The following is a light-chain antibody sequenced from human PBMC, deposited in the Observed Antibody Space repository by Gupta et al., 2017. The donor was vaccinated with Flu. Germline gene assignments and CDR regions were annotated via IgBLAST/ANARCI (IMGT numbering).Light chain of an antibody. J-gene: IGKJ4*01. V-gene: IGKV3-20*01. CDR2: GAS. Sequence: EIVLTQSPGTLSLSPGDRASLSCRASQSLSSNFLAWYQQKPGQAPRLLIYGASYRATAIPDRFSGSGSGTDFTLTITRLEPEDFAVYYCQQDGRSPLTFGGGTKVEIK. CDR1: QSLSSNF. CDR3: QQDGRSPLT.